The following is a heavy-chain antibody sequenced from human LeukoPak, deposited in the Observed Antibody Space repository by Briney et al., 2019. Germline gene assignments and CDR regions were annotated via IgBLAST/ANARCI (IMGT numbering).Heavy chain of an antibody. CDR1: GFSFSTYA. J-gene: IGHJ4*02. Sequence: TGGSLRLSCAASGFSFSTYAMNWVRQTPGKGLEWVSYITNTGGTTYSADSVKGRFTISRDNAKNSLYLQMNSLRDEDTAIYYCARALGYCSGGTCHRHFDYWGQGTLVTVSS. D-gene: IGHD2-15*01. V-gene: IGHV3-48*02. CDR3: ARALGYCSGGTCHRHFDY. CDR2: ITNTGGTT.